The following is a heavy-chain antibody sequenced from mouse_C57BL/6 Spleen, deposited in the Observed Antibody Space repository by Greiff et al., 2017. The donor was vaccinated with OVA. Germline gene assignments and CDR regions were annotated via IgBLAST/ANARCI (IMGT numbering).Heavy chain of an antibody. D-gene: IGHD2-2*01. CDR3: ARGQVTGYFDY. CDR2: IYPGDGDT. J-gene: IGHJ2*01. Sequence: VQVVESGPELVKPGASVKISCKASGYAFSSSWMNWVKQRPGKGLEWIGRIYPGDGDTNYNGKFKGKATLTADKSSSTAYMQLSSLTSEDSAVYCCARGQVTGYFDYWGQGTTLTVSS. V-gene: IGHV1-82*01. CDR1: GYAFSSSW.